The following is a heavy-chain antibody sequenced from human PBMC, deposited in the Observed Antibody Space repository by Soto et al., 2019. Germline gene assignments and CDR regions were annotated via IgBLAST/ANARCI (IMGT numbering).Heavy chain of an antibody. CDR2: ISYDGGLQ. D-gene: IGHD5-18*01. J-gene: IGHJ4*02. CDR1: GFTFSSYG. Sequence: QAQLVESGGGVVQPGRSLRLSCAASGFTFSSYGMHLVRQAPGTGLEWVAVISYDGGLQHYSDSVKGRFTISRDNSKNMVILQMNSLRAEDTAVYYCVSDRGYGHASVPYSWGQGTLVSVSS. V-gene: IGHV3-30*03. CDR3: VSDRGYGHASVPYS.